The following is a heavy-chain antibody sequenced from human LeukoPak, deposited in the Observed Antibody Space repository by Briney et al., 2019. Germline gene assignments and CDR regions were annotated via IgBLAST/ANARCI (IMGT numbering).Heavy chain of an antibody. J-gene: IGHJ4*02. Sequence: MPSETLSLSCGVYGGSFSGYYWSWIRQPPGKGLEWIGEINPRGSTNYNPSLKSRFTLSAATSKNQFSLTLNSVTAADTAVYYCARRRLGYYFDYWGQGTLVTVSS. D-gene: IGHD5-24*01. CDR3: ARRRLGYYFDY. V-gene: IGHV4-34*01. CDR2: INPRGST. CDR1: GGSFSGYY.